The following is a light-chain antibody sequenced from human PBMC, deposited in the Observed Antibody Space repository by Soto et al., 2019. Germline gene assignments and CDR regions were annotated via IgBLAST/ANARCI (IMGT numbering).Light chain of an antibody. J-gene: IGKJ1*01. CDR3: QQYSSQAT. CDR1: QTISTW. CDR2: DAS. V-gene: IGKV1-5*01. Sequence: DIHMTQSPSNLSASVGDRITITCRASQTISTWLAWYQQKPGRAPNLLIYDASTLESGVPSRFSGSGSGTEFTLTISSLQPDDFATYYCQQYSSQATFGQGTKVDIK.